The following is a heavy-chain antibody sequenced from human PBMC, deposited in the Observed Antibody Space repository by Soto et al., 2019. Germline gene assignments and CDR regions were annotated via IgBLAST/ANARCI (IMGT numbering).Heavy chain of an antibody. D-gene: IGHD6-13*01. CDR2: IWYDGSNK. V-gene: IGHV3-33*01. CDR1: GFTFSSYG. CDR3: ARDYSRWYDDWFDP. Sequence: GGSLRLSCAASGFTFSSYGMHWVRQAPGKGLEWVAVIWYDGSNKYYADSVKGRFTISRDNSKNTLYLQMNSLRAEDTAVYYCARDYSRWYDDWFDPWGQGTLVTVSS. J-gene: IGHJ5*02.